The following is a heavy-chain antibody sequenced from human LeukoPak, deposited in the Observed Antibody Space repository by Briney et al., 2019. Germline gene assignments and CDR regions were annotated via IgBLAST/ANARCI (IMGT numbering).Heavy chain of an antibody. D-gene: IGHD6-6*01. Sequence: SQTLSLTCTVSGGSISSGGYYWSWIRQHPGKGLEWIGYIYYSGSTYYNPSLKSRLTISVDTSKNQFSLKLSSVTAADTAVYYCARSFPYSSSFDPWGQGTLVTVSS. V-gene: IGHV4-31*03. CDR1: GGSISSGGYY. CDR2: IYYSGST. J-gene: IGHJ5*02. CDR3: ARSFPYSSSFDP.